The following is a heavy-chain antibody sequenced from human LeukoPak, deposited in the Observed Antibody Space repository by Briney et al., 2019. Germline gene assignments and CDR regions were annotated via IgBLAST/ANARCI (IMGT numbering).Heavy chain of an antibody. V-gene: IGHV3-53*05. J-gene: IGHJ4*02. CDR3: TDAVAG. D-gene: IGHD4-23*01. CDR2: IYTDGST. Sequence: GGSLRLSCAASGFSVGNNYVTWVRQPPGKELEWVSVIYTDGSTYCADSVKGRFIISRDSSKNTLYLQMNSLRAEDTAVYYCTDAVAGWGQGTLVTVSS. CDR1: GFSVGNNY.